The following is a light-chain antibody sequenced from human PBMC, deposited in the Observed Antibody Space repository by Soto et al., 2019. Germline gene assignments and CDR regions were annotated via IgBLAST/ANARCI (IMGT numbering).Light chain of an antibody. V-gene: IGKV3-11*01. CDR3: QQRSNWPST. J-gene: IGKJ5*01. Sequence: EIVLTQSPATLSFSPGERATLSCRASQSVSGYLAWYQQKPGQAPRLLIYDVSNRAAGIPDRFSGSGSGTDFILTISNLEPEDFAVYYCQQRSNWPSTLGQGTRLEIK. CDR2: DVS. CDR1: QSVSGY.